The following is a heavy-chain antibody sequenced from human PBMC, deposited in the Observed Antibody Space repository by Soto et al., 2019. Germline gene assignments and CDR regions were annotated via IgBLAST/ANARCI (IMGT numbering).Heavy chain of an antibody. CDR3: APNGGSNIADRPINCLET. CDR2: ISSSSSYI. J-gene: IGHJ4*02. D-gene: IGHD6-6*01. CDR1: VVTWSSYS. V-gene: IGHV3-21*01. Sequence: WLSXRLSCSSSVVTWSSYSINWFRHAPGKGLEWVSSISSSSSYIYYADSVKGRFTISRDNAKNSLYLQMNSLRAEDTAVYYCAPNGGSNIADRPINCLETRGQRPLV.